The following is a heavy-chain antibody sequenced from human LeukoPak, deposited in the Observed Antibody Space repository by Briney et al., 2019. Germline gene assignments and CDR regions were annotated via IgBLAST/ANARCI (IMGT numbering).Heavy chain of an antibody. CDR2: IYHSGST. V-gene: IGHV4-38-2*02. CDR3: ARDIEGYGDYNLGI. Sequence: PSETLSLTCTVSGYSISSGYYWGWIRQPPGEGLEWIGSIYHSGSTYYNPSLKSRVTISVDTSKNQFSLKLSSVTAADTAVYYCARDIEGYGDYNLGIWGQGTMVTVSS. D-gene: IGHD4-17*01. J-gene: IGHJ3*02. CDR1: GYSISSGYY.